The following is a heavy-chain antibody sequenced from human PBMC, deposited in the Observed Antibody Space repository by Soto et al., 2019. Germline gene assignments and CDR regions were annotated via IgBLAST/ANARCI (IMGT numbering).Heavy chain of an antibody. CDR1: GYTFTSYA. CDR2: INAGNGNT. D-gene: IGHD3-22*01. J-gene: IGHJ4*02. Sequence: ASVKVSCKASGYTFTSYAMHWVRQAPGQRLEWMGWINAGNGNTKYSQKFQGRVTITRDTSASTAYMELSSLRSEDTAVYYCARFFFFVFCYYYDLRVFYSSRGRGPFVPVSS. CDR3: ARFFFFVFCYYYDLRVFYSS. V-gene: IGHV1-3*01.